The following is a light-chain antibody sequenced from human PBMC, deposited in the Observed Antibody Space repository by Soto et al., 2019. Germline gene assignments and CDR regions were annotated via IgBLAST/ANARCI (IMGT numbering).Light chain of an antibody. J-gene: IGKJ5*01. V-gene: IGKV3-11*01. CDR3: QQRSNWPPSIT. CDR2: DAS. CDR1: QTVSTF. Sequence: ETVLTQSPATLSLSPGERATLSCRSSQTVSTFLAWYQQKPGKPPRLLIYDASIRATGIPARFSGRGSGTDFTRTISSLEPQDFAVYYCQQRSNWPPSITFGQGTRLEN.